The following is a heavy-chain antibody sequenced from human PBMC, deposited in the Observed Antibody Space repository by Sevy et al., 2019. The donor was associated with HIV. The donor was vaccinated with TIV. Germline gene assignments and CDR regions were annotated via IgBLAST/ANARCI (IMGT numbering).Heavy chain of an antibody. V-gene: IGHV3-48*03. CDR1: GFTFSSYE. Sequence: GGSLRLSCAASGFTFSSYEMNWVRQAPGKGLEWVSYISNSGNTISYSDSVRGRFTISRDNARNSLYLQMNSLRAEDTAVYYWARDLPPSATTVAHFDCWGQGTLVTVSS. J-gene: IGHJ4*02. CDR2: ISNSGNTI. D-gene: IGHD4-17*01. CDR3: ARDLPPSATTVAHFDC.